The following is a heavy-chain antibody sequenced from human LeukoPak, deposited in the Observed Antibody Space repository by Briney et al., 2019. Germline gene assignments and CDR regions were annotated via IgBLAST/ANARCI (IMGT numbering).Heavy chain of an antibody. D-gene: IGHD5-12*01. CDR1: GGSISSSSYY. V-gene: IGHV4-39*01. J-gene: IGHJ6*03. CDR2: IYYSGST. Sequence: PSETLSLTCTVSGGSISSSSYYWGWIRQPPGKGLEWIGSIYYSGSTYYNPSLKSRVTISVDTSKNQFSLKLSSVTAADTAVYYCARVVATTYKRYYYYMDVWGKGTTVTVSS. CDR3: ARVVATTYKRYYYYMDV.